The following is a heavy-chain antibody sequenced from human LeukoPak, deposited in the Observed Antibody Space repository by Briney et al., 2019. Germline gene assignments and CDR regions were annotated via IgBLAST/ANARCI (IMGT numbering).Heavy chain of an antibody. J-gene: IGHJ4*02. Sequence: GGSLRLSCAASGFTFISYWMSWVRQAPGKGLEWVANIKRDESEKFYVDSVKGRFTISRDNAKNSLYLHMNSLRAEDTAMYYCASETKLAAAGSTIGDWGQGTLVTVSS. V-gene: IGHV3-7*01. CDR1: GFTFISYW. CDR2: IKRDESEK. CDR3: ASETKLAAAGSTIGD. D-gene: IGHD6-13*01.